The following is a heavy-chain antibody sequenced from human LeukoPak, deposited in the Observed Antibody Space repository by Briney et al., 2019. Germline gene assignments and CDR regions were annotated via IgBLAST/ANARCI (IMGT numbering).Heavy chain of an antibody. CDR1: GLTFSSYS. CDR2: ISYDGSNK. V-gene: IGHV3-30*18. Sequence: QAGGSLRLSCAASGLTFSSYSMHWVRQAPGKGLEWVAVISYDGSNKYYADSVKGRFTISRDNSKNTLYLQMNSLRAEDTAVYYCAKDITLLHLYDSSGYYYGLYYYYGMDVWGQGTTVTVSS. CDR3: AKDITLLHLYDSSGYYYGLYYYYGMDV. J-gene: IGHJ6*02. D-gene: IGHD3-22*01.